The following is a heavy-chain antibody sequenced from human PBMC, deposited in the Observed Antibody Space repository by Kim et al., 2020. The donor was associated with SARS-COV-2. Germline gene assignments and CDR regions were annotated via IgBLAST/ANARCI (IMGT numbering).Heavy chain of an antibody. Sequence: TSYEQKFQGRVPRPGDTSASTVYMELRSVRSEDTAVYYCARGESSGWFDYWGQGTLVTVSS. CDR3: ARGESSGWFDY. V-gene: IGHV1-46*01. J-gene: IGHJ4*02. CDR2: T. D-gene: IGHD6-19*01.